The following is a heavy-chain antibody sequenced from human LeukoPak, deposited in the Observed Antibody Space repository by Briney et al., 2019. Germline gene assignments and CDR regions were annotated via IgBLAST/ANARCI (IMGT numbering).Heavy chain of an antibody. V-gene: IGHV3-21*01. D-gene: IGHD2-15*01. CDR1: GFTFSSYS. Sequence: GGSLRLSCAASGFTFSSYSMNWVRQAPGKGLEWVSSISSSSSYIYYADSVKGRFTISRDNAKNSLYPQMNSLRAGDTAVYYCARGGRYCSGGSCREAFDYWGQGTLVTVSS. CDR3: ARGGRYCSGGSCREAFDY. J-gene: IGHJ4*02. CDR2: ISSSSSYI.